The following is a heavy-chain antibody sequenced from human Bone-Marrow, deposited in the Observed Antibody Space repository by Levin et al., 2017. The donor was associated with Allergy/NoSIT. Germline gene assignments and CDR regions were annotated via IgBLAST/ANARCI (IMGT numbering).Heavy chain of an antibody. V-gene: IGHV4-31*03. Sequence: SETLSLTCTVSGASISSANYYWTWIRQHPVKGLEWIGYIYFNGDTYYNPSLKSRATISIGTSTRQFSLRLNSVPAEDTAVYYWARGTAFRHLEWSWGQGILVTVSS. J-gene: IGHJ5*02. D-gene: IGHD3-3*01. CDR1: GASISSANYY. CDR3: ARGTAFRHLEWS. CDR2: IYFNGDT.